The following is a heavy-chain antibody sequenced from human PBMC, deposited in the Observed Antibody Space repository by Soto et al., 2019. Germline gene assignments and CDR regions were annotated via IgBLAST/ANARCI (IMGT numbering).Heavy chain of an antibody. J-gene: IGHJ6*03. V-gene: IGHV1-69*13. D-gene: IGHD2-2*01. CDR1: GGTFSRYS. CDR3: AREDRDRETGLVPAAIDAMVV. CDR2: IIPIFGIA. Sequence: SVKVSCKASGGTFSRYSITWVRQAPGHGLEWIGRIIPIFGIASYAQKFQGRVTITADESTSTAYMELSSLRSDDTAAYYCAREDRDRETGLVPAAIDAMVVCGKGTTVTLS.